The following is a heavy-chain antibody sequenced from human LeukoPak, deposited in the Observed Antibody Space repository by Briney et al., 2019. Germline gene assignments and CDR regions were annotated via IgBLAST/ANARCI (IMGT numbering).Heavy chain of an antibody. D-gene: IGHD1-7*01. V-gene: IGHV4-34*01. Sequence: PSETLSLTCGVYGGSFSNYYWSWIRQPPGKGLEWIGEINDSGTINYNPSLMSRVTISVDKSKNQFSLKLSSVTAADTAVYYCARRWNYGRNYYIDVWGKGATVSVSS. CDR1: GGSFSNYY. CDR3: ARRWNYGRNYYIDV. CDR2: INDSGTI. J-gene: IGHJ6*03.